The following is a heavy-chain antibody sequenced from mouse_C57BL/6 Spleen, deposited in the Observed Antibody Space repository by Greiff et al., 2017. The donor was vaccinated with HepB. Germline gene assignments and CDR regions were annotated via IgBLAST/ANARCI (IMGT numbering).Heavy chain of an antibody. D-gene: IGHD3-1*01. CDR1: GFTFSSYA. J-gene: IGHJ4*01. CDR3: AREGRGYFYAMDY. V-gene: IGHV5-4*01. CDR2: ISDGGSYT. Sequence: EVKLVESGGGLVKPGGSLKLSCAASGFTFSSYAMSWVRQTPEKRLEWVATISDGGSYTYYPDNVKGRFTISRDNAKNNLYLQMSHLKSEDTAMYYWAREGRGYFYAMDYWGQGTSVTVSS.